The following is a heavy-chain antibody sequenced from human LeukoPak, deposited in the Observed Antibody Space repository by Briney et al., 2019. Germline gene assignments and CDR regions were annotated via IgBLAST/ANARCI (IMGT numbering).Heavy chain of an antibody. CDR3: ARHGTAVWFGELLSLNWFDP. D-gene: IGHD3-10*01. Sequence: SEILSLTCTVSGGSISSSSYYWGWIRQPPGKGLEWIGSIYYSGSTYYNPSLKSRVTISVDTSKNQFSLKLSSVTAADTAVYYCARHGTAVWFGELLSLNWFDPWGQGTLVTVSS. CDR2: IYYSGST. CDR1: GGSISSSSYY. J-gene: IGHJ5*02. V-gene: IGHV4-39*01.